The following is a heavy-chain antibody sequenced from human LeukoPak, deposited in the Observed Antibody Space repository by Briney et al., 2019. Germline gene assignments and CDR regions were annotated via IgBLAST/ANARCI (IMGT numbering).Heavy chain of an antibody. V-gene: IGHV3-23*01. J-gene: IGHJ4*02. D-gene: IGHD4-17*01. CDR1: GFTFSSNA. CDR2: ISNNGGST. CDR3: TKDRRMTTVTCLDY. Sequence: GGSLRLSCAASGFTFSSNAMSCVRQAPGKGLEWVSVISNNGGSTYYADSVKGRFTISRDNSKNTLFLQMNSLRAEDTGIYYCTKDRRMTTVTCLDYWGQGTLVTVSS.